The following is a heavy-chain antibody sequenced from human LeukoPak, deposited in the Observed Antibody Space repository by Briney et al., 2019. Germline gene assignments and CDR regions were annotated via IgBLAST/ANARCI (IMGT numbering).Heavy chain of an antibody. J-gene: IGHJ4*02. CDR1: GFTFSSYW. V-gene: IGHV3-7*01. CDR3: ARDPAYLPDYYDSSGYYNDY. Sequence: GGSLRLSCAASGFTFSSYWMSWVRQAPGMGLEWVATINQDGSEKYYVDSVKGRFTISRDNAKNSLYLQMNSLRAEDTAVYYCARDPAYLPDYYDSSGYYNDYWGQGTLVTVSS. D-gene: IGHD3-22*01. CDR2: INQDGSEK.